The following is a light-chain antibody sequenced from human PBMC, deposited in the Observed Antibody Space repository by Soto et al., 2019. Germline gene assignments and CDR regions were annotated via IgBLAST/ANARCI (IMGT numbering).Light chain of an antibody. J-gene: IGLJ3*02. V-gene: IGLV1-47*02. CDR1: SSNIGSNY. CDR3: AAWDDSLSGV. Sequence: QLVLTQPPSASGAPGQRVTISCSGSSSNIGSNYVYWYQQFPGRAPKLLMYNNNQRPSGVPDRFSGSKSGTSASLAISGLRSEDEADYYCAAWDDSLSGVFGGGTQLTVL. CDR2: NNN.